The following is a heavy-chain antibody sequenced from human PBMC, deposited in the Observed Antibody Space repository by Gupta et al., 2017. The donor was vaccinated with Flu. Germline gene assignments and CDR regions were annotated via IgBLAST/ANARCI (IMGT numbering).Heavy chain of an antibody. D-gene: IGHD3-22*01. Sequence: QVQLQESGPGLVKPSQTLYLTCSVSGGSISSAGSYWTWIRHHPVKGLEWIGYNSYSGSTYYNPSLKSRLTISIDTSQYQFSLRLTSVTAADTAVYYCARDAGLLGSHGYCRGNKAFDIWGQGTRVIVSS. CDR3: ARDAGLLGSHGYCRGNKAFDI. CDR1: GGSISSAGSY. V-gene: IGHV4-31*03. J-gene: IGHJ3*02. CDR2: NSYSGST.